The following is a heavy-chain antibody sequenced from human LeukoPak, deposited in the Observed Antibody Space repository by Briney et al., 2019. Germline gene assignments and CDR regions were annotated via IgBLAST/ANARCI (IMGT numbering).Heavy chain of an antibody. V-gene: IGHV3-23*01. J-gene: IGHJ4*02. Sequence: GGSLRLSCAASGFTFTSYAMSWVRQAPGKGLEWVSSISDTGGSTYYADSVKGRFTISRDNSYNTLYLQMNTLSAEDTAVYYCGKRDSSYWGQGTLVTVSS. D-gene: IGHD6-13*01. CDR1: GFTFTSYA. CDR3: GKRDSSY. CDR2: ISDTGGST.